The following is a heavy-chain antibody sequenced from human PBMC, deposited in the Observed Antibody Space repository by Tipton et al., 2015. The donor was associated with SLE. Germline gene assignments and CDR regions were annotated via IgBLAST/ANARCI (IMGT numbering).Heavy chain of an antibody. CDR3: TRDRDHYYDFWSGYISPFDY. Sequence: SLRLSCTASGFTFGDYAMTCFRQAPGKGLEWVGFIRSKVYGGTTEYAASVKGRFTISRDDSKSIAYLQMNSLKTEDTAVYYCTRDRDHYYDFWSGYISPFDYWGQGTLVTVSS. CDR2: IRSKVYGGTT. D-gene: IGHD3-3*01. J-gene: IGHJ4*02. CDR1: GFTFGDYA. V-gene: IGHV3-49*03.